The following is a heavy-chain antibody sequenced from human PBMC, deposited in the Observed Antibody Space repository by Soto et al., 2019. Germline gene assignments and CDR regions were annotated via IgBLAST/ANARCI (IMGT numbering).Heavy chain of an antibody. CDR3: ARVTTTPNWDSGYWYFDL. J-gene: IGHJ2*01. CDR1: GGSISSYY. Sequence: SETLSLTCTVSGGSISSYYWSWIRQPPGKGLEWIGYIYYSGSTNYNPSLKSRVTISVDTSKNQFSLKLSSVTAADTAVYYCARVTTTPNWDSGYWYFDLWGRGTLVTVSS. V-gene: IGHV4-59*01. D-gene: IGHD7-27*01. CDR2: IYYSGST.